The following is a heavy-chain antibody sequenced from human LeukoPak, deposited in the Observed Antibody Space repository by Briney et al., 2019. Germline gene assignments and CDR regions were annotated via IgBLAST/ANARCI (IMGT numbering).Heavy chain of an antibody. CDR2: IYNSGST. Sequence: SETLSLTCTVSGGSITSSTYYWGWIRQPPGKGLEWIGSIYNSGSTYYTPSLKSRVTISVDTSKNQFSLKLSSVTAADTAVYYCARDLGYSSSWYGFYMDVWGKGTTVTISS. D-gene: IGHD6-13*01. V-gene: IGHV4-39*02. CDR3: ARDLGYSSSWYGFYMDV. J-gene: IGHJ6*03. CDR1: GGSITSSTYY.